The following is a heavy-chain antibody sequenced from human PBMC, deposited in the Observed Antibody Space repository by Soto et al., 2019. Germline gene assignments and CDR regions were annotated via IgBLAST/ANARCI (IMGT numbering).Heavy chain of an antibody. CDR1: GGSISSGAYY. CDR3: ARVGLRLGDYFDY. Sequence: QVQLQESGPGLVKPSQTLSLTCTVSGGSISSGAYYWSWIRQHPGKGLEWIGYIYYSGNTYYNPSLTGRVTISVDTSKNQFSLKLSSVTAADTAVYYCARVGLRLGDYFDYWGQGTLVSVSS. CDR2: IYYSGNT. J-gene: IGHJ4*02. V-gene: IGHV4-31*03. D-gene: IGHD3-16*01.